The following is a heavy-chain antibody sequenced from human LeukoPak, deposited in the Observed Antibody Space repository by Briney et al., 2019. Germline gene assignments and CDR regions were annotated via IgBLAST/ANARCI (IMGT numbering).Heavy chain of an antibody. V-gene: IGHV4-59*12. CDR2: IYHSGST. CDR3: ARGSEWFGELPPPFDP. J-gene: IGHJ5*02. Sequence: SETLSLTCTVSGGSISSYYWSWIRQPPGKGLEWIGYIYHSGSTYYNPSLKSRVTISVDRSKNQFSLKLSSVTAADTAVYYCARGSEWFGELPPPFDPWGQGTLVTVSS. D-gene: IGHD3-10*01. CDR1: GGSISSYY.